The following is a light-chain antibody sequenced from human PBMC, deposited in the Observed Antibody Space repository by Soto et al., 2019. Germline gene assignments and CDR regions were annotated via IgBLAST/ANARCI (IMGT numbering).Light chain of an antibody. J-gene: IGKJ3*01. CDR2: GAS. V-gene: IGKV3-20*01. CDR1: QSVSSSY. CDR3: QQYGSSLFT. Sequence: EVVLTQSPGTLSLSPGERATLSCRASQSVSSSYLAWYQQKPVHAPRLLIYGASGRATGIPDRFSGSGSGTDFTLTISSLEPEDFAVYYCQQYGSSLFTFGPGTKVDIK.